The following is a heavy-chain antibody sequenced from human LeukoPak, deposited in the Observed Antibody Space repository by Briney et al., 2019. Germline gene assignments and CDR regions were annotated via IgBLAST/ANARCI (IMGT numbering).Heavy chain of an antibody. Sequence: GGSLRLSCAASGFTLSSYSMNWVRQAPGKGLEWVSSISSSSSYIYYADSVKGRFTISRDNAKNSLYLQMNSLRAEDTAVYYCARVWQQLAPFDYWGQGTLVTVSS. V-gene: IGHV3-21*01. D-gene: IGHD6-13*01. J-gene: IGHJ4*02. CDR1: GFTLSSYS. CDR3: ARVWQQLAPFDY. CDR2: ISSSSSYI.